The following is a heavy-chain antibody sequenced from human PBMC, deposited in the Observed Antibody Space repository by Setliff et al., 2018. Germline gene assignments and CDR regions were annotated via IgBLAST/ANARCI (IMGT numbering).Heavy chain of an antibody. CDR1: GYRFTTYW. Sequence: GESLKISCKGSGYRFTTYWIAWVRQKPGKGLEWMGIVYPGDSDTQYSPSFQGQVTFSSVKSINAAYLHLSSLKASDTAMYYCAREHVSGHSEYWGQGTLVTVSS. D-gene: IGHD1-26*01. CDR3: AREHVSGHSEY. CDR2: VYPGDSDT. J-gene: IGHJ4*02. V-gene: IGHV5-51*01.